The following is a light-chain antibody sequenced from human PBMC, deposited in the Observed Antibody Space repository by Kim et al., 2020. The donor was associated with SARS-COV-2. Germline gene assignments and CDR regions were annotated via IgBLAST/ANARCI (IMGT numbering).Light chain of an antibody. Sequence: SYELTQPPSVSVSPGQTASITCSGAKLGDKYACWYQQKPGQSPVLVIYQDSKRPSGIPERFSGSNSGNTATLTISGTQAMDEADYYCQAWDSSTHVVFDG. CDR2: QDS. V-gene: IGLV3-1*01. J-gene: IGLJ2*01. CDR1: KLGDKY. CDR3: QAWDSSTHVV.